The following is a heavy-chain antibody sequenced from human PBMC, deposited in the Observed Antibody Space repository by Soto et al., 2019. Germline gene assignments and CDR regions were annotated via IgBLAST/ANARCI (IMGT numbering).Heavy chain of an antibody. CDR2: ISYDGSNK. CDR1: GFTFSSYA. D-gene: IGHD3-10*01. CDR3: ARTGRLALWFGELLSDY. V-gene: IGHV3-30-3*01. J-gene: IGHJ4*02. Sequence: PRLSCAASGFTFSSYAMHWVRQAPGKGLEWVAVISYDGSNKYYADSVKGRFTISRDNSKNTLYLQMNSLRAEDTAVYYCARTGRLALWFGELLSDYWGQGTLVTVSS.